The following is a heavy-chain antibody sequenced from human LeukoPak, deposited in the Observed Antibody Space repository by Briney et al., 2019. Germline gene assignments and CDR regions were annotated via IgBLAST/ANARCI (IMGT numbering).Heavy chain of an antibody. D-gene: IGHD6-19*01. CDR3: ARVYSSYYYFDS. J-gene: IGHJ4*02. V-gene: IGHV4-4*07. CDR2: VYTSGSS. Sequence: SETLSLTCTVSGGSISGYYWSWIRQPAGKGLEWIGRVYTSGSSKNNPSLKSRVTMSVDTTKNQFSLKPSSVTAADTAVYYCARVYSSYYYFDSWGQGTLVTVSS. CDR1: GGSISGYY.